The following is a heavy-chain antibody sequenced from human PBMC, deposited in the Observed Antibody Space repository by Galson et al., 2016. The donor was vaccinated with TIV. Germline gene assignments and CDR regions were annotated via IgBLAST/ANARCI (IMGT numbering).Heavy chain of an antibody. V-gene: IGHV3-33*08. CDR2: IWYDGVKT. CDR1: GFTFSDFA. Sequence: SLRLSCAASGFTFSDFAMHWVRQAPGKGLEWVGLIWYDGVKTDYVDSVKGRFTISRDNSKNTLYLQMDRLRVEDTAVYFCARVRFCSSTNCLGYLDSWGQGAQVIVSS. J-gene: IGHJ4*02. D-gene: IGHD2-2*01. CDR3: ARVRFCSSTNCLGYLDS.